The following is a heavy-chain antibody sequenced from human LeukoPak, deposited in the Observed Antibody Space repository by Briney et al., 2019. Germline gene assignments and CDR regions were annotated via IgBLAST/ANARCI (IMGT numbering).Heavy chain of an antibody. CDR3: AGGSIVVAGTRDSLDY. Sequence: GGSLRLSCAGSAFTFSNYWMHWDRQAPGKGLVWVSRINSDGSSTAYADSVKGRFTISRDNAKNTLHLQMSSLRAEDTAVYYCAGGSIVVAGTRDSLDYWGQGTLVTVSS. D-gene: IGHD6-19*01. V-gene: IGHV3-74*03. CDR1: AFTFSNYW. CDR2: INSDGSST. J-gene: IGHJ4*02.